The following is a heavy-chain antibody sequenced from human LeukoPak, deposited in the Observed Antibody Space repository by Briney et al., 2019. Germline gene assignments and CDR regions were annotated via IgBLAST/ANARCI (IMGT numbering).Heavy chain of an antibody. CDR3: ARAVRTGAYRGYFDY. CDR2: IKEDGNEK. V-gene: IGHV3-7*01. D-gene: IGHD3/OR15-3a*01. Sequence: PSETLSLTCTVSGGSISSSNYFWGWVRQPPGKGLEWVANIKEDGNEKYYVDSVKGRFTISRDNAKNSAYLQINSLRAEDTAVYYCARAVRTGAYRGYFDYWGQGTLVTVSS. J-gene: IGHJ4*02. CDR1: GGSISSSNY.